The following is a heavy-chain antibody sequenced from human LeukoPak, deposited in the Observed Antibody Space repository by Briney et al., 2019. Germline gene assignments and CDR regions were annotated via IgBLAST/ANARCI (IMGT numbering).Heavy chain of an antibody. D-gene: IGHD3-10*01. CDR2: INTNTGNP. CDR1: GYTFTSYA. Sequence: ASVKVSCKASGYTFTSYAMNWVRQAPGQGLEWMGWINTNTGNPTYAQGFTGRFVFSLDTSVSTAYLQISSLKAEDTAVYYCAREAGRVRGVIIYQVGFDYWGQGTLVTVSS. J-gene: IGHJ4*02. CDR3: AREAGRVRGVIIYQVGFDY. V-gene: IGHV7-4-1*02.